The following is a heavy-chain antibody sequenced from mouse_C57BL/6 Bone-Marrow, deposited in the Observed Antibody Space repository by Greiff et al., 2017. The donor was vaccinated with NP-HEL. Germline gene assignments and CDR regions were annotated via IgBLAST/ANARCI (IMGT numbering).Heavy chain of an antibody. D-gene: IGHD1-1*01. V-gene: IGHV1-69*01. CDR3: ARHHYGSFAY. Sequence: QVQLQQPGAELVMPGASVKLSCKASGYTFTSYWMHWVKQRPGQGLEWIGEIDPSDSYTNYQQKFKGKSTLTVDKSSSTAYMQLSSLTSEDSAVDYCARHHYGSFAYWGQGTLVTVSA. CDR2: IDPSDSYT. J-gene: IGHJ3*01. CDR1: GYTFTSYW.